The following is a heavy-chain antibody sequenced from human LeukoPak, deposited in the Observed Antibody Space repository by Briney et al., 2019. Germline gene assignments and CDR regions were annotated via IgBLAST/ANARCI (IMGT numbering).Heavy chain of an antibody. Sequence: PGGSLRLSCAASGFTFSDYYMSWIRQAPGKGLEWVSYISSSGNTIYYADSVKGRFTISRDNAKNSLYLQMNSLRAEDTAVYYCARRGVQLQRISWFDPWGRGTLVTVSS. CDR3: ARRGVQLQRISWFDP. V-gene: IGHV3-11*01. J-gene: IGHJ5*02. D-gene: IGHD1-1*01. CDR1: GFTFSDYY. CDR2: ISSSGNTI.